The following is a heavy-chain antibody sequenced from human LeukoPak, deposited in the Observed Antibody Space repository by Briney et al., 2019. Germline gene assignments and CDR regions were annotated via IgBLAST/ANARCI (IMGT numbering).Heavy chain of an antibody. V-gene: IGHV4-39*07. CDR2: IYYSGST. Sequence: ASETLSLTCTVSGGSISSSSYYWGWIRQPPGKGLEWIGSIYYSGSTYYNPSLKSRVTISVDTSKNQFSLKLSSVTAADTAVYYCARGDLGYCSGGSCYLYYFDYWGQGTLVTVSS. J-gene: IGHJ4*02. D-gene: IGHD2-15*01. CDR3: ARGDLGYCSGGSCYLYYFDY. CDR1: GGSISSSSYY.